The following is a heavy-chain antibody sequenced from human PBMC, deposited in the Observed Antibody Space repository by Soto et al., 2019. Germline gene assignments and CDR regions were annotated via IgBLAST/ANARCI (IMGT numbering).Heavy chain of an antibody. Sequence: GGSLRLSCAASGFTFSSYGMHWVRQAPGKGLEWVAVIWYDGSNKYYADSVKGRFTISRDNSKNTLYLQMNSLRSEDTAVYYCARAGVTTVTTPFDYWGQGTLVTVSS. CDR2: IWYDGSNK. CDR1: GFTFSSYG. V-gene: IGHV3-33*01. J-gene: IGHJ4*02. CDR3: ARAGVTTVTTPFDY. D-gene: IGHD4-17*01.